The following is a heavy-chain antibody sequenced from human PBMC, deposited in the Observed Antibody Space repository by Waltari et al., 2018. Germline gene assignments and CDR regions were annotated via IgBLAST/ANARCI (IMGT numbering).Heavy chain of an antibody. CDR1: GGSLPTNRHY. CDR3: ATYVGASIGTAAFDV. J-gene: IGHJ3*01. D-gene: IGHD3-16*01. Sequence: QLHLQESGPGLVPPSETLSLTCSVSGGSLPTNRHYRCWIRQPPGKGLEWTATISSSGATYTSPSLKSRLTISVDTFKNQFSLKLSSVTAADTAVYYCATYVGASIGTAAFDVWGQGTMVTVSS. V-gene: IGHV4-39*01. CDR2: ISSSGAT.